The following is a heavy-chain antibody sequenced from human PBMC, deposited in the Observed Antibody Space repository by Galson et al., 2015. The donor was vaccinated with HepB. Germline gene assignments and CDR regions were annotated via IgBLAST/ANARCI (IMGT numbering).Heavy chain of an antibody. Sequence: SLRLSCAASGFTFSSYAMHWVRQAPGKGLEWVAVISYDGSNKYYADSVKGRFTISRDNSKNTLYLQMNSLRAEDTAVYYCASARIGYCSSTSCRDFDYWGQGTLVTVSS. CDR3: ASARIGYCSSTSCRDFDY. V-gene: IGHV3-30*04. CDR1: GFTFSSYA. D-gene: IGHD2-2*01. J-gene: IGHJ4*02. CDR2: ISYDGSNK.